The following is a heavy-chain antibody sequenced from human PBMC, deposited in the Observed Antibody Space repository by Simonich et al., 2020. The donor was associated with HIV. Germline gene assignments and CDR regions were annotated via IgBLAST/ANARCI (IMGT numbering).Heavy chain of an antibody. Sequence: QVQLVQSGAEVKKPGASVKVSCKASGYIFSNYGITWVRQAPGQGLEWVGWISTYNDDTNYAQKLQDRVTMTTDTSTSTAYMELRGLRSDDTAIYYCARATIASRGVVAGYHYGINVWGQGTTVTVSS. CDR2: ISTYNDDT. CDR3: ARATIASRGVVAGYHYGINV. J-gene: IGHJ6*02. CDR1: GYIFSNYG. V-gene: IGHV1-18*01. D-gene: IGHD6-6*01.